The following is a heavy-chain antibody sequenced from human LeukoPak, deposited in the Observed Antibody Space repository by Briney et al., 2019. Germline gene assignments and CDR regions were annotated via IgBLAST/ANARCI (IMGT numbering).Heavy chain of an antibody. CDR2: ISSSSSTI. V-gene: IGHV3-48*01. CDR1: GFTFSSYS. J-gene: IGHJ4*02. CDR3: ARDRGGSGYFDY. Sequence: GGSLRVSCAASGFTFSSYSMKWGRQAPGKGVERVSYISSSSSTIYYAGSVKGGFTISRDNAKNSLYLQMNSLRAEDTAVYYCARDRGGSGYFDYWGQGTLVTASS. D-gene: IGHD3-3*01.